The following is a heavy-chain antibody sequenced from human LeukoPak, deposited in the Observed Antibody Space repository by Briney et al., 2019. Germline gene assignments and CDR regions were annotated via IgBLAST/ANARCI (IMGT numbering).Heavy chain of an antibody. V-gene: IGHV1-8*01. CDR3: VRDGEGVAISVNYWFDP. CDR1: GYSFSNFH. CDR2: MNPNTGDT. J-gene: IGHJ5*02. D-gene: IGHD3-10*01. Sequence: ASVKVSCKASGYSFSNFHINWVRQASGQGLEWMGWMNPNTGDTGYAQRFQGRVTMTRDTSISTAYMELRGLRSEDTAIYYCVRDGEGVAISVNYWFDPWGQGTLVTVSS.